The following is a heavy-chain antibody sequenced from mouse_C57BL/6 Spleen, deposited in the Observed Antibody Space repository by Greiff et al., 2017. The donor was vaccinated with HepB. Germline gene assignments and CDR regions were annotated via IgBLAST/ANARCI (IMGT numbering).Heavy chain of an antibody. CDR3: TMPYYYGSSWDAMDY. CDR2: IDPETGGT. Sequence: VQLQQSGAELVRPGASVTLSCKASGYTFTDYEMHWVKQTPVHGLEWIGAIDPETGGTAYNQTFKGKAILTADKSSSTAYMELRSLTSEDSAVYYCTMPYYYGSSWDAMDYWGQGTSVTVSS. CDR1: GYTFTDYE. D-gene: IGHD1-1*01. V-gene: IGHV1-15*01. J-gene: IGHJ4*01.